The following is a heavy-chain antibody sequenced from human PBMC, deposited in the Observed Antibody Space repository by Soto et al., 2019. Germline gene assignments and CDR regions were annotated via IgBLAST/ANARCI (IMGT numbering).Heavy chain of an antibody. CDR3: AGLEGLATLSNYFDS. D-gene: IGHD3-9*01. J-gene: IGHJ4*02. CDR1: GDSINSDNYY. Sequence: QLQLQESGPGLVKPSETLSLTCSVSGDSINSDNYYWGWIRQPPGKGLEWIGLIYYRGTTYYNPQLTTRATIALDNSKSQFSLKLISVTAADSAVYFCAGLEGLATLSNYFDSWAQGSLVTVSS. CDR2: IYYRGTT. V-gene: IGHV4-39*01.